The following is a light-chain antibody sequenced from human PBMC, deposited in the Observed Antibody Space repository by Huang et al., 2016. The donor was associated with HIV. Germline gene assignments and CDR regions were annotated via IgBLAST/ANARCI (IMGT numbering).Light chain of an antibody. CDR3: QQYNNWPPWT. J-gene: IGKJ1*01. Sequence: EIVMTQSPATLPVSPGGRVTLSCRASRSVSRNLAWYQQKPGQAPRLLIYETSTRATGIPVRFSGSGSGTEFTLTISSLQSEDFAVYYCQQYNNWPPWTFGQGTKVEIK. CDR1: RSVSRN. CDR2: ETS. V-gene: IGKV3-15*01.